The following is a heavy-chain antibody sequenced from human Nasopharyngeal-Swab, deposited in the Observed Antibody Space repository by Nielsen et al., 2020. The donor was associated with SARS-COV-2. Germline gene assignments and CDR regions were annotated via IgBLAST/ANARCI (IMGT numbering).Heavy chain of an antibody. CDR3: ARAGVGGAFDI. D-gene: IGHD3-16*01. CDR1: GGSISSYY. J-gene: IGHJ3*02. V-gene: IGHV4-59*01. CDR2: IYYSGST. Sequence: SETLSLTCTVSGGSISSYYWSWIRQPPGKGLEWIGYIYYSGSTNYNPSLKSRVTISVDTSKNQFSLKLSSLTAADTAVYYCARAGVGGAFDIWGQGTMVTVSS.